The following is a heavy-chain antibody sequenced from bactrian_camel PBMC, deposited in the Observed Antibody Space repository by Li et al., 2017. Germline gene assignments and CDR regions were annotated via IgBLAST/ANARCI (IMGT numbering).Heavy chain of an antibody. CDR2: IDTRGSV. J-gene: IGHJ4*01. CDR1: GGTYSHYRPYC. Sequence: HVQLVESGGGSVQAGGSLRLSCEASGGTYSHYRPYCMAWFRQPPGKSREGVAAIDTRGSVTIADSVKGRFSISKDNAGSTLYLQMNNLKPEDTAMYYCAADKYNLQLARYYNYWGRGTQVTVS. D-gene: IGHD6*01. CDR3: AADKYNLQLARYYNY. V-gene: IGHV3S53*01.